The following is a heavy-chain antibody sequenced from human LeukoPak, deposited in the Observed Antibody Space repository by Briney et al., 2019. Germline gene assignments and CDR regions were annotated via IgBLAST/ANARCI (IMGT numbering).Heavy chain of an antibody. J-gene: IGHJ4*02. CDR2: LKNNGDNI. CDR1: GFIFGHYA. CDR3: VKDRGGLARDFDQ. V-gene: IGHV3-64D*06. Sequence: GGSLRLSCSASGFIFGHYAMHWVRQAPGKGLEYVSSLKNNGDNIYYTDSVKGRFTIPRDNSRNTLYLQLSSLRPEDTAVYYCVKDRGGLARDFDQWGQGTLVTVSS. D-gene: IGHD3-10*01.